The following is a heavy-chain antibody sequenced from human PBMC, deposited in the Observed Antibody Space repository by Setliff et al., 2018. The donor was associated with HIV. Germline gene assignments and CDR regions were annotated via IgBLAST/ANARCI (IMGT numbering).Heavy chain of an antibody. CDR1: GGSINSRTHY. V-gene: IGHV4-39*01. D-gene: IGHD1-26*01. CDR2: IFYSGIN. Sequence: PSETLSLTCNVSGGSINSRTHYWGWMRQPPGKGLEWIGSIFYSGINYYNPSLEGRITLSIDLSKNQFSPKLTSVTAADSALYFCVRQSGSFWYVDPWGQGTQVTVSS. J-gene: IGHJ5*02. CDR3: VRQSGSFWYVDP.